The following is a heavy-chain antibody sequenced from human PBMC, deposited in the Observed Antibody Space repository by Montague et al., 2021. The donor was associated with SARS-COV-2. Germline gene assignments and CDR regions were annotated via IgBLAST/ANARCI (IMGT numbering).Heavy chain of an antibody. V-gene: IGHV3-21*01. J-gene: IGHJ4*02. CDR1: GFTFSSYS. CDR3: ARDAHYDILTGYFGY. D-gene: IGHD3-9*01. Sequence: SLRLSCAASGFTFSSYSMNWVRQAPGKGLEWVSSISSSSSYIYYADSVKGRFNISRDNAKNSLYLQMNSLRAEDTTVYYCARDAHYDILTGYFGYWGQGTLVTVSS. CDR2: ISSSSSYI.